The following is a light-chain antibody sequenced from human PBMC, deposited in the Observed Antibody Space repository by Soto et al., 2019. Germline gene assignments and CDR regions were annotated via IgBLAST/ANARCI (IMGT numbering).Light chain of an antibody. J-gene: IGKJ3*01. CDR3: QHYTTYSGT. V-gene: IGKV1-5*03. Sequence: DIHMTQSPATLSASVGDRVTITCRASQSISTWLAWYQQKPGKAPTLLIYWASSLESGAPSRFSGSGSGTEFTLTISSLQPDDFATYYCQHYTTYSGTFGPGTKVDIK. CDR1: QSISTW. CDR2: WAS.